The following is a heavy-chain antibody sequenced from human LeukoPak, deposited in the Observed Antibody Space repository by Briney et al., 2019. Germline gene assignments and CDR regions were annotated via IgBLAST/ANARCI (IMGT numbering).Heavy chain of an antibody. Sequence: KTSETLSLTCAVYGGSFSGYYWSWIRQPPGKGLEWIGYIYYSGSTNYNPSLKSRVTISVDTSKNQFSLKLSSVTAADTAVYYCASDSSGWWAFDCWGQGTLVTVSS. CDR1: GGSFSGYY. V-gene: IGHV4-59*01. J-gene: IGHJ4*02. D-gene: IGHD6-19*01. CDR2: IYYSGST. CDR3: ASDSSGWWAFDC.